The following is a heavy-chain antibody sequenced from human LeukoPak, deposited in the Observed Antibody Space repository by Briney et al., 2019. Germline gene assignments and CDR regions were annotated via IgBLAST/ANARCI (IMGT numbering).Heavy chain of an antibody. CDR2: MNNDGSST. D-gene: IGHD6-19*01. V-gene: IGHV3-74*01. J-gene: IGHJ4*02. CDR3: ARADGSGWLTY. Sequence: PGGSLSLSCAASGFTFSSYWMHWVRQAPGKGLVWVSRMNNDGSSTIYADSVKGRFTISRDNAKNTLYLQMNSLRAEDTAVYYCARADGSGWLTYWGQGTLVTVSS. CDR1: GFTFSSYW.